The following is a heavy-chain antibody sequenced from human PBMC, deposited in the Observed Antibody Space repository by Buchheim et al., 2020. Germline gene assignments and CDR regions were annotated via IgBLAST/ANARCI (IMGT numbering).Heavy chain of an antibody. CDR2: IYYSGNT. CDR3: ARLTDY. CDR1: GASISSSTYY. J-gene: IGHJ4*02. V-gene: IGHV4-39*01. Sequence: QLQLQESGPGLVKPSETLSLTCSVSGASISSSTYYWGWIRQPPGKGLEWIASIYYSGNTNYNPSLKSRAPISVDPSKNQFSLMLSSVTAADTAVYYCARLTDYWGQGTL.